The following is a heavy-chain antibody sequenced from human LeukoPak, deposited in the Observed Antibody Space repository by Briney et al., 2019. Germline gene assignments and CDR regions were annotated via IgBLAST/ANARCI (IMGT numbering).Heavy chain of an antibody. CDR1: GFTFDDYG. CDR3: ASPRGYSYDLPFDY. V-gene: IGHV3-20*04. CDR2: INRNGDST. J-gene: IGHJ4*02. Sequence: GGSLRLSCAASGFTFDDYGMSWVRQGPGKGLEWVSAINRNGDSTGYADSVKGRFTISRDNAKNTLYLQMNSLRAEDSAVYYCASPRGYSYDLPFDYWGQGTLVTVSS. D-gene: IGHD5-18*01.